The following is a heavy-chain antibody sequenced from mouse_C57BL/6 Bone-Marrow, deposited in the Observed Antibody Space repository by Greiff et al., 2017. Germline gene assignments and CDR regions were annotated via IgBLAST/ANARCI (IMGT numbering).Heavy chain of an antibody. CDR2: ISDGGSYT. Sequence: VQLKESGGGLVKPGGSLKLSCAASGFTFSSYAMSWVRQTPEKRLEWVATISDGGSYTYYPDNVKGRFTISRDNAKNNLYLQMSHLKSEDTAMYYCARTAQAYYFDYWGQGTTLTVSS. V-gene: IGHV5-4*01. J-gene: IGHJ2*01. D-gene: IGHD3-2*02. CDR1: GFTFSSYA. CDR3: ARTAQAYYFDY.